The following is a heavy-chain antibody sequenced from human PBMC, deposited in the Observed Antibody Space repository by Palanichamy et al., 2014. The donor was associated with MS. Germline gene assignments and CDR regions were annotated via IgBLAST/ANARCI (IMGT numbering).Heavy chain of an antibody. CDR2: IDSDGNNI. V-gene: IGHV3-74*03. Sequence: EVQLVESGGGVLQPGGSLRLSCAASGFTFSSYWMHWVRQASGKGLVWVSRIDSDGNNIQYAGSVKGRFTISRDNAKNTLYLQMNSLRVEDTAVYYCARVLAGSCMDVWGQGTTVTIS. J-gene: IGHJ6*02. D-gene: IGHD6-13*01. CDR1: GFTFSSYW. CDR3: ARVLAGSCMDV.